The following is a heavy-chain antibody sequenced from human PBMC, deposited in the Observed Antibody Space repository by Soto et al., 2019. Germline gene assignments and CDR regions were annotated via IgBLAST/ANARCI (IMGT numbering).Heavy chain of an antibody. CDR2: IYHSGST. CDR1: GGSISSSNW. CDR3: AREIPRIVGAGRFDP. V-gene: IGHV4-4*02. D-gene: IGHD1-26*01. Sequence: QVQLQESGPGLVKPSGTLSLTCAVSGGSISSSNWWSWVRQTPGKGLEWIGEIYHSGSTNYNPSRKSRVTISVDKSKNQFSLKLSSVTAADTAVYYCAREIPRIVGAGRFDPWGQGPLVTVSS. J-gene: IGHJ5*02.